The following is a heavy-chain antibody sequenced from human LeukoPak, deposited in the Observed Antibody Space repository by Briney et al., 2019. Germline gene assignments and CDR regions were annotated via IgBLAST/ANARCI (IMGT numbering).Heavy chain of an antibody. V-gene: IGHV4-61*02. CDR2: IHTSGST. CDR1: GDSISSGNYY. D-gene: IGHD2-8*02. Sequence: PSQTLSLTCSVSGDSISSGNYYWSWIRQPAGKGLEWLGRIHTSGSTNYNPSLKSRVTISRDTSNNQFSLKLTSVTTADTALYYCARVKRSTVWYGEADRYYFDFWGQGILVTVSS. J-gene: IGHJ4*02. CDR3: ARVKRSTVWYGEADRYYFDF.